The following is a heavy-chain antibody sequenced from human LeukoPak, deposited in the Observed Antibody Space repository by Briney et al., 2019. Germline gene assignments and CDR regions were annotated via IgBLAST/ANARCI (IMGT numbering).Heavy chain of an antibody. D-gene: IGHD2-2*01. Sequence: PGGSLRLSCAASGFTFSSYGMHWVRQAPGKGLEWGAFIRYDGSNKYYADPVKGRFPISRDNSKHTLYLQMNSLRAEDTAVYYCAKDHDCSSPSCLGLGSWGQGTLVTVSS. J-gene: IGHJ5*02. V-gene: IGHV3-30*02. CDR1: GFTFSSYG. CDR2: IRYDGSNK. CDR3: AKDHDCSSPSCLGLGS.